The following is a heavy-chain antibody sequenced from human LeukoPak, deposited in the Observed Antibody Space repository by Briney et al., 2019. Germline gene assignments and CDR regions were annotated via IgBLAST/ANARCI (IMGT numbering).Heavy chain of an antibody. D-gene: IGHD6-13*01. V-gene: IGHV5-51*01. Sequence: GESLKISCKGSGYSSTNYWIGWVRQMPGKGLEWMGIIYPGDSDTRYSPSFQGQATISADKSISTAYLQWSSLEASDTAMYYCARRRSYTSSLIDYWGQGTLVTVSS. CDR1: GYSSTNYW. J-gene: IGHJ4*02. CDR2: IYPGDSDT. CDR3: ARRRSYTSSLIDY.